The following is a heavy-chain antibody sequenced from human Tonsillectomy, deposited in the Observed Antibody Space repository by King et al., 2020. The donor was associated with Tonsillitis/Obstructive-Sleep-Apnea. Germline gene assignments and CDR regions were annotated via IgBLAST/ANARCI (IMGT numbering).Heavy chain of an antibody. CDR1: GYSFTSSW. CDR2: IYPGDADI. J-gene: IGHJ4*02. Sequence: VQLVESGAEVKKPGESLKISCKGSGYSFTSSWIGWVRQIPGGGLEWMGIIYPGDADIKYNPSFEGQVTISADKSNNTAYLQWSSLKASDTAMYYCVXXAXSGWYGDXGGQGTLXXAST. CDR3: VXXAXSGWYGDX. D-gene: IGHD6-19*01. V-gene: IGHV5-51*01.